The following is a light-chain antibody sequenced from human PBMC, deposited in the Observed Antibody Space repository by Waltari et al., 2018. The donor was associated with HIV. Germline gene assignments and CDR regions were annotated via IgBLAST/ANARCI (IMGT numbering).Light chain of an antibody. CDR2: DFS. CDR3: CSYAGNYSYV. J-gene: IGLJ1*01. CDR1: RSDVGDSTY. V-gene: IGLV2-11*01. Sequence: QSALTQPRSVSGSPGQSVTISCTGTRSDVGDSTYVSWYRQNPGKVPKLMIYDFSKRPSGVPDRFSGSRSGNTASLTISGLQAEDEADYFCCSYAGNYSYVFGSGSRVTVL.